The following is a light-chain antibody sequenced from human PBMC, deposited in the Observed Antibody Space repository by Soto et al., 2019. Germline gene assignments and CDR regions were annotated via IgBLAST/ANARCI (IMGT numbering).Light chain of an antibody. CDR1: QSISDT. J-gene: IGKJ1*01. CDR2: GAS. V-gene: IGKV3-15*01. CDR3: QQFNNWPWT. Sequence: EIVMTQSPATLSVSPGGRATLSCRAIQSISDTLAWYQQKPGQSPRLLIYGASTRAPGFPARFSGSGSGKDFTLTISSLQSEDFAVYYCQQFNNWPWTFGQGTKVDIK.